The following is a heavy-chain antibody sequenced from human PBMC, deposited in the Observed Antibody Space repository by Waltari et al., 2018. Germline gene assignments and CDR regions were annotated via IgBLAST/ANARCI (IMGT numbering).Heavy chain of an antibody. CDR3: ARDLSSVLDY. CDR1: GFTVSSTY. D-gene: IGHD6-19*01. J-gene: IGHJ4*02. CDR2: ICSDGGT. Sequence: EVQLVESGGALIQPGGSLRLSCAASGFTVSSTYMSWVRQAPGKGLGWVSVICSDGGTSYADSVKGRFTISRDNSKNTLYLQMNSLRAEDTAVFYCARDLSSVLDYWGQGTLVTVSS. V-gene: IGHV3-53*01.